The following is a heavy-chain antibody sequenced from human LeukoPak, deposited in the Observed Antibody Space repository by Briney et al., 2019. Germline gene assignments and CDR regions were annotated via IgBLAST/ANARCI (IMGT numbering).Heavy chain of an antibody. Sequence: PSETLSLTCTVSGGSISSGDYYWSWIRQPPGKGLEWIGYIYYSGSTYYNPSLKSRVTISVDTSKNQFSLKLSSVTAADTAVYYCARDQPFSPPLKADSSGYYGGNWFDPWGQGTLVTVSS. CDR2: IYYSGST. V-gene: IGHV4-30-4*01. CDR3: ARDQPFSPPLKADSSGYYGGNWFDP. CDR1: GGSISSGDYY. D-gene: IGHD3-22*01. J-gene: IGHJ5*02.